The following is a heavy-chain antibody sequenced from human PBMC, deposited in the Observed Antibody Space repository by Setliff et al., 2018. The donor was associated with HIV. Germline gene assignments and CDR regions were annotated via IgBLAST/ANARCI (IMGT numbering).Heavy chain of an antibody. Sequence: PGGSLRLSCATSAFTFDDHAMQWVRQAPGKGLEWVSLVTWDGGTTKYADSVKGRFTISRDNSKNSLYLESNSLRTEDTAFYYCARSTYYYDETSGYKAYYFDYWGQGTQVTVSS. CDR3: ARSTYYYDETSGYKAYYFDY. CDR1: AFTFDDHA. D-gene: IGHD3-22*01. CDR2: VTWDGGTT. J-gene: IGHJ4*02. V-gene: IGHV3-43*01.